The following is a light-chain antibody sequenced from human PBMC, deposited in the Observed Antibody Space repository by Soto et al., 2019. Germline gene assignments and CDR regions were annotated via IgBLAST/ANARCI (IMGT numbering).Light chain of an antibody. CDR1: QSISNW. V-gene: IGKV1-5*03. CDR3: QQYNSYRT. J-gene: IGKJ1*01. Sequence: DIQMTQSPSTLSASVGDRVTITCRASQSISNWLAWYQQKPGKAPNLLIYKASSLGSGVPSRFSGSGSGTEFTLTISSLQPDDLATYYCQQYNSYRTFGQGTKVDIK. CDR2: KAS.